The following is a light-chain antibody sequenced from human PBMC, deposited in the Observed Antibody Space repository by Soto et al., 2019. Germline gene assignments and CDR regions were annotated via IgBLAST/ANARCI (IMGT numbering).Light chain of an antibody. CDR2: SAS. CDR1: QDISSY. CDR3: QQLNRFTRT. Sequence: DIQLTQSPSFLSASVGDRVTITCRASQDISSYLAWYQQRPGKVPRFLTHSASTLQSGVLSRFSATGSGTTFTLTISSLQPEDIATYYCQQLNRFTRTFGQGPKVEV. J-gene: IGKJ1*01. V-gene: IGKV1-9*01.